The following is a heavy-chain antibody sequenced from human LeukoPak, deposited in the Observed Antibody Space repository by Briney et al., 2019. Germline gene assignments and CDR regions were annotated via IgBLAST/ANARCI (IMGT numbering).Heavy chain of an antibody. V-gene: IGHV3-23*01. CDR1: GFTFSSYA. CDR3: AKGDCSSTSCYSEYYYYGMDV. CDR2: ISGSGGST. D-gene: IGHD2-2*02. J-gene: IGHJ6*04. Sequence: PGGSLRLSCAASGFTFSSYAMSWVRQAPGKGLEWVSAISGSGGSTYYADSVKGRFTISRDNSKNTLYLQMNSLRAEDTAVHYCAKGDCSSTSCYSEYYYYGMDVWGKGTTVTVPS.